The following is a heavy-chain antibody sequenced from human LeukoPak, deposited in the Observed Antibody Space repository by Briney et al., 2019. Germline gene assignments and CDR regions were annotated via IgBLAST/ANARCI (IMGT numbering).Heavy chain of an antibody. CDR1: GFTFSSYG. CDR3: AKQREGSSWSPDY. D-gene: IGHD6-13*01. Sequence: PGRSLRLSCAASGFTFSSYGMHWVRQAPGKGLEWVAVISYEGSNKYYADSVKGRFTISRDDSKNTLYLQMNSLRAEDTAVYYCAKQREGSSWSPDYWGQGTLVTVSS. J-gene: IGHJ4*02. V-gene: IGHV3-30*18. CDR2: ISYEGSNK.